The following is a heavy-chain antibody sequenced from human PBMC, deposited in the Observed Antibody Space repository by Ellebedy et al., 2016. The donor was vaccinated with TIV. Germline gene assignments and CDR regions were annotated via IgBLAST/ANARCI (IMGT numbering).Heavy chain of an antibody. CDR3: ARDSQVGLDALDI. J-gene: IGHJ3*02. CDR2: IYYSGST. Sequence: MPSETLSLPCIVSGASISTGDYYWSWIRQSPGKGPEWIGYIYYSGSTDYNPSLKSRVIISVDTSKNQFSLQLNSVSPEDTAVYYCARDSQVGLDALDIWGQGTMVTVSS. D-gene: IGHD1-26*01. CDR1: GASISTGDYY. V-gene: IGHV4-30-4*01.